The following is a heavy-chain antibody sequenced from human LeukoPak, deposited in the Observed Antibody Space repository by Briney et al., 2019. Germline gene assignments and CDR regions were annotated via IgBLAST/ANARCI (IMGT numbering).Heavy chain of an antibody. D-gene: IGHD3-22*01. J-gene: IGHJ3*01. CDR3: ARDQKFDSRPWVGAFDL. CDR1: GFNFRAFS. V-gene: IGHV3-21*01. Sequence: GGSLRLSCAASGFNFRAFSMNCVRQAPGKGLEWVSLISSSRTYIEYADSVKGRFTISRDNADNSLYLQMNDLRAEDTAVYYCARDQKFDSRPWVGAFDLWGQGTMVTVSS. CDR2: ISSSRTYI.